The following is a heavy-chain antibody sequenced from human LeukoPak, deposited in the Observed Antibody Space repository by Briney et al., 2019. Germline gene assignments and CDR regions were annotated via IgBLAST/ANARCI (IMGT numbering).Heavy chain of an antibody. D-gene: IGHD2-15*01. CDR2: IYYSGST. J-gene: IGHJ3*02. CDR1: GGSISSYY. CDR3: ARGCSGGSCYSYAFDI. Sequence: SETLSLTCTVSGGSISSYYWSWIRQPPGKGLEWIGYIYYSGSTNYNPSLKSRVTISVDTSKNQFSLKLSSVTAADTAVYYCARGCSGGSCYSYAFDIWGQGTMVTVSS. V-gene: IGHV4-59*01.